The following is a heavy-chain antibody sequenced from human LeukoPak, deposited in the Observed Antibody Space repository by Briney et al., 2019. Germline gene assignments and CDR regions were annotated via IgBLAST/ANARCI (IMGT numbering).Heavy chain of an antibody. CDR1: GFTFSSYG. V-gene: IGHV3-30*02. CDR2: IWYDGSNK. D-gene: IGHD1-14*01. CDR3: AKLEALYSISNRYYFDY. Sequence: GGSLRLSCAASGFTFSSYGMHWVRQAPGKGLEWVAVIWYDGSNKYYADSVKGRFTVSRDNSKNTLYLQMNSLRAEDTAVYYCAKLEALYSISNRYYFDYWGQGTLVTVSS. J-gene: IGHJ4*02.